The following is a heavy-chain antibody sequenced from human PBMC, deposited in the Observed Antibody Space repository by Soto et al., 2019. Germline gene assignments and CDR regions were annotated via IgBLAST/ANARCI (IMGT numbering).Heavy chain of an antibody. V-gene: IGHV1-18*01. CDR1: GYSFINYG. CDR2: INTYTGDT. D-gene: IGHD1-1*01. Sequence: GASVKVSCKTSGYSFINYGITWVRQAPGQGLEWMGWINTYTGDTNYAQRFQDRVTLTTDTATSSAYMELRGLRSEDTAVYYCARHQRQQHVFDFCGQGPLVAVYS. J-gene: IGHJ4*02. CDR3: ARHQRQQHVFDF.